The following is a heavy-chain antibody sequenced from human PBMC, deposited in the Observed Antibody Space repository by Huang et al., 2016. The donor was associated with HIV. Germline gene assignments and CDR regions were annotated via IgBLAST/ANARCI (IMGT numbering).Heavy chain of an antibody. CDR2: TPPDAAET. J-gene: IGHJ5*02. CDR3: TRLFPELESFYTPLYRGGTHNWFDP. CDR1: GYKFSSYW. V-gene: IGHV5-51*01. Sequence: EVQLVQSGAEVRKPGESLRISCKTSGYKFSSYWIAWVRQTPGRGLGVVGSTPPDAAETSNSLSSESKVTRSVAKSNNTAFLQWGCLKASDSALYFCTRLFPELESFYTPLYRGGTHNWFDPWGQGTLVSVS. D-gene: IGHD3-10*01.